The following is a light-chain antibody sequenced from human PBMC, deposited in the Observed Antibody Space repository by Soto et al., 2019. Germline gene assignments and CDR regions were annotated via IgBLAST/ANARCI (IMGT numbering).Light chain of an antibody. Sequence: QSVLTQPPSVSGSPGQSVAISCTGTSSDVGGYNYVSWYQQHPGKAPKFMIYDVTKRPSGVPDRFSGSKSGNTASLTISGLQAEDEADYYCCSYAGTSYVFGTGN. CDR3: CSYAGTSYV. V-gene: IGLV2-11*01. CDR2: DVT. J-gene: IGLJ1*01. CDR1: SSDVGGYNY.